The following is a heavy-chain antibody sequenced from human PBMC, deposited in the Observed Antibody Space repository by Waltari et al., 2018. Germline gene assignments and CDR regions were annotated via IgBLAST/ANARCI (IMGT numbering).Heavy chain of an antibody. CDR1: DFTFSSYA. CDR2: ISYNEKNI. CDR3: ARDYCDRTNCHGMDV. J-gene: IGHJ6*02. Sequence: QVQLVESGGGVVQPGRSLRLSCTASDFTFSSYASHWVRQAPGKGLEWVAVISYNEKNIYYVDSVKGRFTISRDNSKKKLYLQMSSLRDEDTAVYYCARDYCDRTNCHGMDVWGQGTTVTVSS. V-gene: IGHV3-30*03. D-gene: IGHD3-22*01.